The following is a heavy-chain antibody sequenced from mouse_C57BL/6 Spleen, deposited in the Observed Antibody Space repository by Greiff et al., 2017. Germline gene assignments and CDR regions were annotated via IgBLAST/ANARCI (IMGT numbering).Heavy chain of an antibody. CDR3: ARSDYKKDYFDY. V-gene: IGHV1-76*01. J-gene: IGHJ2*01. D-gene: IGHD2-4*01. CDR2: IYPGSGNT. Sequence: VKVVESGAELVRPGASVKLSCKASGYTFTDYYINWVKQRPGQGLEWIARIYPGSGNTYYNEKFKGKATLTAEKSSSTAYMQLSSLTSEDSAVYFCARSDYKKDYFDYWGQGTTLTVSS. CDR1: GYTFTDYY.